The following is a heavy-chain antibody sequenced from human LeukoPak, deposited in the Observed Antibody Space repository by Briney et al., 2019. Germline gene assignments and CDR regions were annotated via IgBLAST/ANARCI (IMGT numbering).Heavy chain of an antibody. V-gene: IGHV3-23*01. CDR3: ARDWRLGFDY. CDR1: GFTFRNFA. D-gene: IGHD3-3*01. CDR2: ISGSGDST. Sequence: GGSLRLSCAASGFTFRNFAVLWVRQAPGKGLEWVSSISGSGDSTHYTDSVKGRFTISRDNAKKSLYLQMNSLRAEDTAVYYCARDWRLGFDYWGQGTLVTVSS. J-gene: IGHJ4*02.